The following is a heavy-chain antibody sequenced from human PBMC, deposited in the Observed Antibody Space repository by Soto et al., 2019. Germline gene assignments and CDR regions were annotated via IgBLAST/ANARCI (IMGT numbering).Heavy chain of an antibody. D-gene: IGHD2-2*01. Sequence: GALRLSCAASGFTFTSYAMHWVRQAPGKGLEWVAVISYDGSNKYYADSVKGRFTISRDNSKKTLYLQMNSLRAEDTAVYYCGKPDCISTSCYAGIRSSFDYWGQGTLVTVSS. CDR2: ISYDGSNK. CDR3: GKPDCISTSCYAGIRSSFDY. CDR1: GFTFTSYA. V-gene: IGHV3-30-3*01. J-gene: IGHJ4*02.